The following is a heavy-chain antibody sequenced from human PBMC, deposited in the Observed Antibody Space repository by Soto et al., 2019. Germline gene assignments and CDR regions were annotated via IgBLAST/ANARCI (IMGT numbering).Heavy chain of an antibody. D-gene: IGHD3-10*01. V-gene: IGHV3-74*01. Sequence: GGSLRLSCAASGFTFSSYWMHWVRQAPGKGLVWVSRINSDGSSTSYADSVKGRFTISRDNAKNTLYLQMNSLRAEDTAVYYCARVLLYYYGSGSYYNDYWGQGTLVTVSS. J-gene: IGHJ4*02. CDR3: ARVLLYYYGSGSYYNDY. CDR1: GFTFSSYW. CDR2: INSDGSST.